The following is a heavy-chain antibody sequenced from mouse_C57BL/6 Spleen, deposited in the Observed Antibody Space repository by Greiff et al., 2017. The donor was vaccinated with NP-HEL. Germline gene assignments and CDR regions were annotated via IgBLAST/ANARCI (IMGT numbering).Heavy chain of an antibody. CDR1: GYAFSSSW. CDR2: IYPGDGDT. D-gene: IGHD2-3*01. Sequence: VKLMESGPELVKPGASVKISCKASGYAFSSSWMNWVKQRPGKGLEWIGRIYPGDGDTNYNGKFKGKATLTADKSSSTAYMQLSSLTSEDSAVYFCARGGSYWYYFDYWGQSTTLTVSS. V-gene: IGHV1-82*01. CDR3: ARGGSYWYYFDY. J-gene: IGHJ2*01.